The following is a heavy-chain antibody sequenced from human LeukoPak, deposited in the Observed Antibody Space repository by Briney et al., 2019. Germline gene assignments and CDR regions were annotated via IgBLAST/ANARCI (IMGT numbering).Heavy chain of an antibody. Sequence: SQTLSLTCTVSGGSISSGSYYWGWIRQPAGKGLEWVGYIYYSGYTNYNPSLKSRVTISVDTSKTQFSLKLSSVTAADTAVYYCARTTMVRGTYYMDVWGKGTTVTISS. J-gene: IGHJ6*03. CDR3: ARTTMVRGTYYMDV. V-gene: IGHV4-61*10. CDR1: GGSISSGSYY. D-gene: IGHD3-10*01. CDR2: IYYSGYT.